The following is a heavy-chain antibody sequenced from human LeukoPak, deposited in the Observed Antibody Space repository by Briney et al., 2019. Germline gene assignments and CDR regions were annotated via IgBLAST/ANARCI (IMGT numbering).Heavy chain of an antibody. Sequence: ASVKVSCKASGYTFTRNGISWVRQAPGQGLEWMGWINGYNGNTKYAQKLQGRVTMTTDTSTTTAYMELRSLRSDDTAVYYCAREGWGTYSSGPYYFDYWGQGTLITVSP. CDR1: GYTFTRNG. J-gene: IGHJ4*02. CDR2: INGYNGNT. D-gene: IGHD6-19*01. CDR3: AREGWGTYSSGPYYFDY. V-gene: IGHV1-18*04.